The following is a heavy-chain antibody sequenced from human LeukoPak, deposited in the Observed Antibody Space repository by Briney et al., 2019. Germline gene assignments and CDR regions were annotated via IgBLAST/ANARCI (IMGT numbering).Heavy chain of an antibody. CDR2: MNPNSGNT. CDR3: ARGSEWLLWRHYYYGMDA. D-gene: IGHD3-3*01. V-gene: IGHV1-8*01. Sequence: ASVKVSCKASGYTFTSYDINWVRQATGQGLEWMGWMNPNSGNTGYAQKFQGRVTMTRNTSISTAYMELSSLRSEDTAVYYCARGSEWLLWRHYYYGMDAWGQGTTVTVSS. J-gene: IGHJ6*02. CDR1: GYTFTSYD.